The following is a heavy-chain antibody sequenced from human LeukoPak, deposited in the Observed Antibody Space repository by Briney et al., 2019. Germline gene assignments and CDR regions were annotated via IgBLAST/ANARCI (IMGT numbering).Heavy chain of an antibody. V-gene: IGHV3-30*02. J-gene: IGHJ6*03. D-gene: IGHD5-24*01. Sequence: PGGSLRLSCAASGFTFSSYGMHWVRQAPGKGLEWVAFIRFDGSNKYYADSVKGRFTISRDNSKNTLYLQMNSLRAEDTAVYYCAKEGRWQDESTYYYYYMDVWGKGTTVTVSS. CDR2: IRFDGSNK. CDR1: GFTFSSYG. CDR3: AKEGRWQDESTYYYYYMDV.